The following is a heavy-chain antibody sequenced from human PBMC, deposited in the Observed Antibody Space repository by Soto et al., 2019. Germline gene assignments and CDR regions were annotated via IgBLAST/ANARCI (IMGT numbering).Heavy chain of an antibody. D-gene: IGHD3-22*01. CDR3: AKDAPGSGWLSDH. J-gene: IGHJ4*02. Sequence: GGSLRLSCAASGFTFRIYAMSWVRQAPGKGLEWVSTISGNGGTSYADFVRGRFTISRDNSKNTLYLQMNSLRAEDTAVYYCAKDAPGSGWLSDHWGQGTRVTVSS. CDR2: ISGNGGT. CDR1: GFTFRIYA. V-gene: IGHV3-23*01.